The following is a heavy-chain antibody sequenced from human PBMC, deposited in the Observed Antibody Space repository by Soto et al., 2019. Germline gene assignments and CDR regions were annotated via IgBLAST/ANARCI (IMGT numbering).Heavy chain of an antibody. V-gene: IGHV1-69*02. J-gene: IGHJ4*02. Sequence: QVQLVQSGTEVKKPGSSVKGSCKASGGTFRNYPINWVRQAPGQGLEWMGSIFPLTDIPDYAQNFQARLTITADKSTSTAYMELSSLTSDDAAMYFCARGPLVVLNYFKSWGQGTLVTVSS. CDR1: GGTFRNYP. CDR2: IFPLTDIP. CDR3: ARGPLVVLNYFKS.